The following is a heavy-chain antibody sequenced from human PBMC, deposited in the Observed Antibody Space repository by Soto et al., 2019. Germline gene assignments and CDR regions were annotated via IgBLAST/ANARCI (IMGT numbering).Heavy chain of an antibody. CDR3: AKDLVGAQRD. V-gene: IGHV3-30*18. CDR2: ISYDGSNK. J-gene: IGHJ4*02. Sequence: PGGSLRLSCAASGFTFSSYGMHWVRQAPGKGLEWVAVISYDGSNKYYADSVKGRFTISRDNSKNTLYLQMNSLRAEDTAVYYCAKDLVGAQRDWGQGTLVTAPQ. D-gene: IGHD1-26*01. CDR1: GFTFSSYG.